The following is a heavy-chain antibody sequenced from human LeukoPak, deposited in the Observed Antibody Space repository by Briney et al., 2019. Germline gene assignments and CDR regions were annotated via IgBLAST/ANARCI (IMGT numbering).Heavy chain of an antibody. J-gene: IGHJ6*03. V-gene: IGHV4-59*01. D-gene: IGHD5-12*01. CDR3: ARSDSDYFYYYYYMDV. CDR1: GGSISSYY. CDR2: IYYSGST. Sequence: SETLSLTCTVSGGSISSYYWSWIRQPPGKGLEWIGYIYYSGSTNYNPSLKSRVTISVDTSKNQFSLKLSSVTAADTAVYYCARSDSDYFYYYYYMDVWGKGTTVTVSS.